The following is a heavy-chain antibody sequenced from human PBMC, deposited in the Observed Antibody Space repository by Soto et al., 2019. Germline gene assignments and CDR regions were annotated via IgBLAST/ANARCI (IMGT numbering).Heavy chain of an antibody. Sequence: GGSLRLSCAASGFTFSSYATSWVRQAPGKGLEWVSAISGSGGSTYYADSVKGRFTISRDNSKNTLYLQMNSLRAEDTAVYYCASSTRDYGALYSSDYWGQGTLVTVSS. D-gene: IGHD4-17*01. CDR3: ASSTRDYGALYSSDY. J-gene: IGHJ4*02. CDR2: ISGSGGST. V-gene: IGHV3-23*01. CDR1: GFTFSSYA.